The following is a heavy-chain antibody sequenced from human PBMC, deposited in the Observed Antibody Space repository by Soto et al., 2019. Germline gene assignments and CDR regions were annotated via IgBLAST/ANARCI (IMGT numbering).Heavy chain of an antibody. J-gene: IGHJ6*02. CDR1: GGSISSSNW. CDR3: AREGFLEWLENYYYYGMDV. D-gene: IGHD3-3*01. CDR2: IYHSGST. V-gene: IGHV4-4*02. Sequence: PSETLSLTCAVSGGSISSSNWWSWVRQPPGKGLEWIGEIYHSGSTNYNPSLKSRVTISVDKSKNQFSLKLSSVTAADTAVYYCAREGFLEWLENYYYYGMDVWGQGTTVTVSS.